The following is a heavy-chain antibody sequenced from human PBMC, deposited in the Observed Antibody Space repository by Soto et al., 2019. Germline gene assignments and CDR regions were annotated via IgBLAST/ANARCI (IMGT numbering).Heavy chain of an antibody. CDR3: ARDVHDILTGYYNSGFAY. V-gene: IGHV3-30-3*01. D-gene: IGHD3-9*01. CDR2: ISYDGSNK. Sequence: GGSLRLSCAASGFTFSSYAMHWVRQAPGKGLEWVAVISYDGSNKYYADSVKGRFTISRDNSKNTLYLQMNSLRAEDTAVYYCARDVHDILTGYYNSGFAYWGQGTLVTVSS. J-gene: IGHJ4*02. CDR1: GFTFSSYA.